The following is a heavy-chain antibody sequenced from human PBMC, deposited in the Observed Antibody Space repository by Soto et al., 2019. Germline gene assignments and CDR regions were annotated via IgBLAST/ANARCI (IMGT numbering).Heavy chain of an antibody. Sequence: SVKVSCKASGGTFSSYAISWVRQAPGQGLEWMGGITPIFGTANYAQKFQGRVTITADESTSTAYMELSSLRSEDTAVYYCARGRIAVAGTEWFDPWGQGTLVTVSS. D-gene: IGHD6-19*01. J-gene: IGHJ5*02. V-gene: IGHV1-69*13. CDR1: GGTFSSYA. CDR3: ARGRIAVAGTEWFDP. CDR2: ITPIFGTA.